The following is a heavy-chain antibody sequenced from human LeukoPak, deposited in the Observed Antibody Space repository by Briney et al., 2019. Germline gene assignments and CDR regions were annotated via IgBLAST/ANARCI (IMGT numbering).Heavy chain of an antibody. Sequence: GGSLRLSCAAYGFTFDDYAMHWVRQAPGKGMEWVSGISWNSCSIGYADSVKGRFTISRDNAKNSLYLQMNSLRAEDTALYYCAKGGHHRITMIDYWGQGTLVTVSS. CDR2: ISWNSCSI. D-gene: IGHD3-22*01. J-gene: IGHJ4*02. CDR3: AKGGHHRITMIDY. CDR1: GFTFDDYA. V-gene: IGHV3-9*01.